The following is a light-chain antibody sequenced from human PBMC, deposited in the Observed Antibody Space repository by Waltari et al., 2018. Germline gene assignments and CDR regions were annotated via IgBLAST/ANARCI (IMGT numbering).Light chain of an antibody. CDR1: TTDLGPYHS. CDR3: SSYATASALMV. V-gene: IGLV2-14*03. J-gene: IGLJ2*01. Sequence: QSALTQPASVSGSLGQSVPLSCTGSTTDLGPYHSCSRYQQHPGKAPKLIIFDVTNRPSGISTRFSGSKSGDTASLTISALQAEDEADYHCSSYATASALMVFGGGTRLTVL. CDR2: DVT.